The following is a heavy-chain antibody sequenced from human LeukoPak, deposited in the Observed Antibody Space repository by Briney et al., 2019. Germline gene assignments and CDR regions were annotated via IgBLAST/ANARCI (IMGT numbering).Heavy chain of an antibody. V-gene: IGHV3-23*01. D-gene: IGHD4-17*01. Sequence: GGSLRLSCAASGFTFSSYAMSWVRQAPGKGLEWVSAISGSGGSTYYADSVKGRFTISRDNSKNTLYLQMNSLRAEDTAVYYCAKDRGGDYVIYWYFNLWGRGTLVTVSS. J-gene: IGHJ2*01. CDR1: GFTFSSYA. CDR2: ISGSGGST. CDR3: AKDRGGDYVIYWYFNL.